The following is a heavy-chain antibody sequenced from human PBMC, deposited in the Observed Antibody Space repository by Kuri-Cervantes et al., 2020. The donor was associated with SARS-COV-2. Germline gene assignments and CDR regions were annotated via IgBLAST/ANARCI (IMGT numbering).Heavy chain of an antibody. V-gene: IGHV4-38-2*02. CDR3: ARVWPYCSSTSCYTPGAFDI. CDR1: GYSISSGYY. Sequence: GSPRLSCTVSGYSISSGYYWGWIRQPPGKGLEWIGSIYHSGSTYYNPSLKSRVTISVDTSKNQFSLKLSSVTAADTAVYYCARVWPYCSSTSCYTPGAFDIWGQGTMVTVSS. J-gene: IGHJ3*02. CDR2: IYHSGST. D-gene: IGHD2-2*02.